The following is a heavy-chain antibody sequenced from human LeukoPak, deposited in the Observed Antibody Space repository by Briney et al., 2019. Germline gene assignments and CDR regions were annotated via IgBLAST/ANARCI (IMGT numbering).Heavy chain of an antibody. Sequence: GGSLRLSCAASGFTFSNAWMSWVRQAPGKGLEWVGRIRSKTDGWTTDYAAPVKGRFTISRDDSKNTLYLQMNSLKTEDTAVYYCTTDLDGGKIDWGQGTLVTVSS. CDR2: IRSKTDGWTT. D-gene: IGHD4-23*01. V-gene: IGHV3-15*01. CDR3: TTDLDGGKID. J-gene: IGHJ4*02. CDR1: GFTFSNAW.